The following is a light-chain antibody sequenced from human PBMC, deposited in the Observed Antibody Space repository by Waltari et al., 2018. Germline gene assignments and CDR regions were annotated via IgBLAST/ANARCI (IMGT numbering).Light chain of an antibody. V-gene: IGKV1D-16*01. CDR1: QGISTW. J-gene: IGKJ2*02. CDR2: AAS. CDR3: QQYADYPRT. Sequence: DIQMTQSPSSLSASIGDRVSITCPASQGISTWLAWYQQKPEKAPESLIYAASTLQSGVPSRFSGSGSGTAFTLTITNLQPEDFATYYCQQYADYPRTFGHGTRLEI.